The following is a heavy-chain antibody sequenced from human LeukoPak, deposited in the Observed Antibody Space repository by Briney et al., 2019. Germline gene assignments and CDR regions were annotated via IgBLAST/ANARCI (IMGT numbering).Heavy chain of an antibody. CDR2: ISYDGSNK. D-gene: IGHD6-13*01. Sequence: GGSLRLSCAASGFTFSSYAMHWVRQAPGKGLEWVAVISYDGSNKYYADSVKGRFTISRDNSKNTLYLQMNSLRAEDTAVYYCARDKEYSSSWYGGYFDYWGQGTLVTVSS. J-gene: IGHJ4*02. CDR1: GFTFSSYA. CDR3: ARDKEYSSSWYGGYFDY. V-gene: IGHV3-30-3*01.